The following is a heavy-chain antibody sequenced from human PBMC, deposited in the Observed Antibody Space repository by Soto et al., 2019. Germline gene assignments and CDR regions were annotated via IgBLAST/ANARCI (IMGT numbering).Heavy chain of an antibody. D-gene: IGHD3-3*01. CDR3: ARGPVLRFLEWLPDMDV. J-gene: IGHJ6*03. CDR2: IQSGGTT. V-gene: IGHV3-66*01. CDR1: VFTVSSKY. Sequence: GGSLRLSCAASVFTVSSKYMTWARQAPGKGLEWVSLIQSGGTTYYADSVKGRFTISRDTSENTLHLQMDSLRVEDTAVYYCARGPVLRFLEWLPDMDVWGKGTTVTVSS.